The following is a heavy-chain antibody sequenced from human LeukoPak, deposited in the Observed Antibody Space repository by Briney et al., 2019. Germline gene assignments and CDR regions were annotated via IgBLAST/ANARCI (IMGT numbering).Heavy chain of an antibody. D-gene: IGHD3-16*01. V-gene: IGHV3-69-1*01. CDR2: IGGDGIA. Sequence: GESLRLSCVASGFTFTDHPMNWVRQAPGKGLEWISYIGGDGIAFYADSVKGRFTASKDDARKSMYLQMNSLRVEDTAVYYCAKDRANWAIDDWGQGTQVTSP. CDR3: AKDRANWAIDD. CDR1: GFTFTDHP. J-gene: IGHJ4*02.